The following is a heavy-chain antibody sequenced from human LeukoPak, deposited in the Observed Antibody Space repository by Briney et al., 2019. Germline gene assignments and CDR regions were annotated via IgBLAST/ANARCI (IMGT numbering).Heavy chain of an antibody. Sequence: ASVKVSCKASGYTFTSYGISWVRQAPGQVLEWMGWISAYNGNTNYAQKLQGRVTMTTDTSTSTAYMELRSLRSDDTAVYYCASSTTVTEYYYYGMDVWGQGTTVTVSS. CDR3: ASSTTVTEYYYYGMDV. CDR1: GYTFTSYG. V-gene: IGHV1-18*01. CDR2: ISAYNGNT. D-gene: IGHD4-17*01. J-gene: IGHJ6*02.